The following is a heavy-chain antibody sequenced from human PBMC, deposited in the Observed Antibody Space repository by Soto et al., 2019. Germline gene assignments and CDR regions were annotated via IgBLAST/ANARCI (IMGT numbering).Heavy chain of an antibody. Sequence: SVKVSCKASGYTFTSYDINWVRQATGQGLEWMGWMNPNSGNTGYAQKFQGRVTMTRNTSISTAYMELSSLRSEDTAVYYCARGPNYYDSSGYYGNGMDVWGQGTTVTVSS. CDR3: ARGPNYYDSSGYYGNGMDV. V-gene: IGHV1-8*01. CDR1: GYTFTSYD. D-gene: IGHD3-22*01. CDR2: MNPNSGNT. J-gene: IGHJ6*02.